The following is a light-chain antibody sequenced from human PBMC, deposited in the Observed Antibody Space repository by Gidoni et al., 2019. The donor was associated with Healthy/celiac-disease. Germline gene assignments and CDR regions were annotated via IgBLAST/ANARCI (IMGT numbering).Light chain of an antibody. CDR2: GKN. Sequence: SSELTPDPAVSVALGQTVRITCQGDSLRSYYASWYQQNPGQAPVLVIYGKNNRPSGIPDRFSGASSGNTASLTITGAQAEDEADYYCNSRDSSGNVVFGGGTKLTV. V-gene: IGLV3-19*01. CDR1: SLRSYY. J-gene: IGLJ2*01. CDR3: NSRDSSGNVV.